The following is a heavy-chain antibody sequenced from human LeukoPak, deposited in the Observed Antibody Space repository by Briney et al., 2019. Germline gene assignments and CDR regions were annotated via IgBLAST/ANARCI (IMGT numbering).Heavy chain of an antibody. V-gene: IGHV1-18*01. D-gene: IGHD2-15*01. CDR3: ARGRASGSYYGMDV. CDR1: GYTFTSYG. J-gene: IGHJ6*02. Sequence: ASVKVSCKASGYTFTSYGISWVRQAPGQGLEWMGWISAYNGNTNYAQKFQGRVTITADESTSTAYMELSSLRSEDTAVYYCARGRASGSYYGMDVWGQGTTVTVSS. CDR2: ISAYNGNT.